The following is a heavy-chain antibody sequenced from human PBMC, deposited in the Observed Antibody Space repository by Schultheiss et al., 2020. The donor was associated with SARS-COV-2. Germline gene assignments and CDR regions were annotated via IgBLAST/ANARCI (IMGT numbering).Heavy chain of an antibody. V-gene: IGHV4-38-2*01. CDR2: IYYSGST. CDR3: ARVVYDYVWGSYRPYYFDY. J-gene: IGHJ4*02. CDR1: GYSISSGYY. D-gene: IGHD3-16*02. Sequence: ETLSLTCAVSGYSISSGYYWGWIRQPPGKGLEWIGSIYYSGSTYYNPSLKSRVTISVDTSKNQFSLKLSSVTAADTAVYYCARVVYDYVWGSYRPYYFDYWGQGTLVTVSS.